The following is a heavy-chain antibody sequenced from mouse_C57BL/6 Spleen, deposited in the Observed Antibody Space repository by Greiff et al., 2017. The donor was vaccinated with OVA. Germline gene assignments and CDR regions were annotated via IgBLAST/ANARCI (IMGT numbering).Heavy chain of an antibody. V-gene: IGHV7-3*01. CDR3: ARYGTVSYAMDY. J-gene: IGHJ4*01. CDR2: IRNKANGYTT. CDR1: GFTFTDYY. D-gene: IGHD1-1*01. Sequence: EVQRVESGGGLVQPGGSLSLSCAASGFTFTDYYMSWVRQPPGKALEWLGFIRNKANGYTTEYSASVKGRFTISRDNSQSILYLQMNALRAEDSATYYCARYGTVSYAMDYWGQGTSVTVSS.